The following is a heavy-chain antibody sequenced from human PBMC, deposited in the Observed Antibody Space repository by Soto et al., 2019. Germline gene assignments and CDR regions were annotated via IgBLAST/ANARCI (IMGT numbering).Heavy chain of an antibody. CDR2: IIPIFGTA. D-gene: IGHD1-26*01. V-gene: IGHV1-69*12. CDR1: GGTFSSYA. J-gene: IGHJ5*02. CDR3: ARGGIVGVGRENWFDP. Sequence: QVQLVQSGADARKTGSSVKVSCKASGGTFSSYAISWVRQAPGQGLEWMGGIIPIFGTANYAQKFQGRVTITAEESTSTAYMELSSLRSEDTAVYYCARGGIVGVGRENWFDPWGQGTLVTVSS.